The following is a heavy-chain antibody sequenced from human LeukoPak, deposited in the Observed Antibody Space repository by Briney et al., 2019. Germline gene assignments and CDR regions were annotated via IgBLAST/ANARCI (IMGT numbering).Heavy chain of an antibody. D-gene: IGHD3-9*01. Sequence: PGGSLRLSCAASGFTFSSYWMNWARQAPGKGLEWVAVIWYDGSNKYYADSVKGRFTISRDNSKNTLYLQMNSLRAEDTAVYYCAGLVINFDYWGQGTLVTVSS. V-gene: IGHV3-33*08. CDR3: AGLVINFDY. CDR1: GFTFSSYW. J-gene: IGHJ4*02. CDR2: IWYDGSNK.